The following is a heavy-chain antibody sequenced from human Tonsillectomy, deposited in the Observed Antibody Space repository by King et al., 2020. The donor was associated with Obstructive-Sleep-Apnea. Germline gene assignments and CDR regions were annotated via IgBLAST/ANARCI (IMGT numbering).Heavy chain of an antibody. V-gene: IGHV2-5*01. CDR3: AQSYSGGWYQNSFDY. J-gene: IGHJ4*02. D-gene: IGHD6-19*01. CDR1: GSSLSTSGVG. CDR2: IYWNDDK. Sequence: IPFQASFPTVVKPTQTLTLTCTLSGSSLSTSGVGVGWIRQPPGKALEWLALIYWNDDKVYSSSLKSRLTISKDTSKNQVVLTMTNVDPVDTATYYCAQSYSGGWYQNSFDYWGQGTLVTVSS.